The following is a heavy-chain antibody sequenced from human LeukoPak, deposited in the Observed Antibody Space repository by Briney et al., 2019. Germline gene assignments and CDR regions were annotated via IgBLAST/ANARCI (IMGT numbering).Heavy chain of an antibody. D-gene: IGHD3-22*01. CDR3: ARGGPGSGYHYYLDY. J-gene: IGHJ4*02. CDR1: GGSFSGYY. Sequence: SETLSLTCAVYGGSFSGYYWSWIRQPPGKGLEWIGFISYSGSTTYNPSLKSRVTISLDTSKNQFSLNLSSVTGADTAVYHCARGGPGSGYHYYLDYWGQGTLVTVSS. CDR2: ISYSGST. V-gene: IGHV4-59*01.